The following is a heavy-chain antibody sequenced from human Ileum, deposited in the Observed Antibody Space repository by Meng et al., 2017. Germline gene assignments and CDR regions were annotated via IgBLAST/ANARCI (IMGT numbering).Heavy chain of an antibody. CDR1: GFTFSSYA. CDR2: ISYDGSNK. D-gene: IGHD6-13*01. V-gene: IGHV3-30*04. J-gene: IGHJ4*02. Sequence: GGSLRLSCAASGFTFSSYAMHWVRQAPGKGLEWVAVISYDGSNKYYADSVKGRFTISRDNSKNTLYLQMNSLRAEDTAVYYCARVLGAAAGTFDYWGQGTLVSLL. CDR3: ARVLGAAAGTFDY.